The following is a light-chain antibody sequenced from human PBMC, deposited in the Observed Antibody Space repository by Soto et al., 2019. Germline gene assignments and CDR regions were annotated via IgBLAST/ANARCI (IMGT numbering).Light chain of an antibody. CDR1: QTVTSTK. J-gene: IGKJ1*01. V-gene: IGKV3-20*01. CDR2: GAS. CDR3: QQYGSSPRT. Sequence: EIVLTQSPGTLSLSPGERATLSCRASQTVTSTKLAWYQQKPGQAPKVLIYGASNRATGIPDRFSGSGFGTDFTLTISRLEPEDFAVYYCQQYGSSPRTFGQGTKVDIK.